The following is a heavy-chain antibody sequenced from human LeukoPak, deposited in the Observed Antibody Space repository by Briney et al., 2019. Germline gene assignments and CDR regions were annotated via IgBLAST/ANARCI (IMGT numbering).Heavy chain of an antibody. D-gene: IGHD3-3*01. CDR3: ARVVGIFGVVIADAFDI. CDR1: GFTFSSYW. J-gene: IGHJ3*02. V-gene: IGHV3-7*01. Sequence: PGGSLRLSCAASGFTFSSYWMSWVRQAPGKGLEWVANIKQDGSEKYYVDSVKGRFTISRDNAKNSLYLQMNSLRAEDTAVYYCARVVGIFGVVIADAFDIWGQGKMVTVSS. CDR2: IKQDGSEK.